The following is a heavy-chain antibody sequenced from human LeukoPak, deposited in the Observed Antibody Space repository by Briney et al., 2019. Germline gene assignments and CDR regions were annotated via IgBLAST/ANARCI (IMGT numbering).Heavy chain of an antibody. Sequence: PGGSLRLSCAASGFTVSHNYMSWVRQAPGKGLEWVSAIYSGGRTYYADSVKARFTISRDNSKNTLYLQMNSLRAEDTAVYYCARDWVGYCSGGSCLYAFDIWGQGTMVTVSS. CDR1: GFTVSHNY. CDR2: IYSGGRT. CDR3: ARDWVGYCSGGSCLYAFDI. D-gene: IGHD2-15*01. J-gene: IGHJ3*02. V-gene: IGHV3-66*01.